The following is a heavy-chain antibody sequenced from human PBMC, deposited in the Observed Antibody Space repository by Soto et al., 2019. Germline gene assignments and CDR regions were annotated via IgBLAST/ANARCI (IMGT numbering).Heavy chain of an antibody. J-gene: IGHJ6*02. Sequence: SETLSLTCTVSGSSISSSSYYWGWNRQPPGQGLEWIGSIYYSGSTYYNPSLKSRVTISVDTSKNQFSLKLSSVTAADTAVYYCARRLYYDSSGFEGGGMDVWGQGTTVT. V-gene: IGHV4-39*01. CDR3: ARRLYYDSSGFEGGGMDV. D-gene: IGHD3-22*01. CDR2: IYYSGST. CDR1: GSSISSSSYY.